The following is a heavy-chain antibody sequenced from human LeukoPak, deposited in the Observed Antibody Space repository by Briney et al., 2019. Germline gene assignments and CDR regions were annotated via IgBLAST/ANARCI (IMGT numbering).Heavy chain of an antibody. D-gene: IGHD6-6*01. J-gene: IGHJ1*01. CDR1: GFTVSINY. CDR2: IYSGGNT. Sequence: GGSLRLSCAASGFTVSINYMGWVRQTPGKGLQWVSMIYSGGNTDYADSVKGRFTISRDTSKNTLYLQMNSLRDEDTAVYYCARDVIPAVAARISGKLWGQGTLVTVSS. CDR3: ARDVIPAVAARISGKL. V-gene: IGHV3-66*01.